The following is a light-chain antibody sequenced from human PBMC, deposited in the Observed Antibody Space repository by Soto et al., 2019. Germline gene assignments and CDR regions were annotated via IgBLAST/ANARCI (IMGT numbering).Light chain of an antibody. V-gene: IGKV1D-12*01. CDR2: TAS. CDR1: QDIDRW. CDR3: RQSDTFPYT. Sequence: DIQMTQSPSSVSASVGDRVTISCRASQDIDRWLAWFQHKPGKAPKLLISTASSLQSGVPSRFSGSGSGTDFTLTIASLQFEDFATYYCRQSDTFPYTFGRGTKLEIK. J-gene: IGKJ2*01.